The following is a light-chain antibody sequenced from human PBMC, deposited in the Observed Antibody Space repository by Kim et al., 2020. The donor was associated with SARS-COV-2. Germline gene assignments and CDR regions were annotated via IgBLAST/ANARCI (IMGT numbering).Light chain of an antibody. J-gene: IGLJ2*01. V-gene: IGLV2-14*03. CDR3: SSYTSGSTLV. CDR1: RSDVGGYNY. Sequence: QSVLTQPASVSGSPGQSITISCSGTRSDVGGYNYVSWYQQHPGKAPKLMIYDVNNRPSGVSNRFSGSKSGNTASLTVSGLQAEDEADYYCSSYTSGSTLVFGGGTQLTVL. CDR2: DVN.